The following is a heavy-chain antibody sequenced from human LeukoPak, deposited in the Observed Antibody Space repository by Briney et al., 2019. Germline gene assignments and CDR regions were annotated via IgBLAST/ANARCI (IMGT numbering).Heavy chain of an antibody. CDR1: GGSFSDYP. CDR2: IIPKYSAS. Sequence: SVKVSCKASGGSFSDYPINWVRQAPGQGLEWLGDIIPKYSASNYAQAFQGRVTITADESTNTVYMEMSGLRPDDTAVYYCVRPDRIFGVPAAFDAWGQGTLVAVSS. CDR3: VRPDRIFGVPAAFDA. V-gene: IGHV1-69*13. D-gene: IGHD3-3*02. J-gene: IGHJ3*01.